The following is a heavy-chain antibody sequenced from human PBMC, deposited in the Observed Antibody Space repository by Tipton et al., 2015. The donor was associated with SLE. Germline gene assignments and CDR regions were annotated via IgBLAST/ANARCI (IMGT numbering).Heavy chain of an antibody. CDR2: IYYTGST. Sequence: TLSLTCTVSGGSIRSGGYYWSWIRQQPGKGLEWIGYIYYTGSTYYNPSLKSRVTTSVDTSKNQFSLNLSSVTAADTAVYYCARGPRVGGVIVRGAFDVWGQGTMVTVSS. V-gene: IGHV4-31*03. D-gene: IGHD3-16*02. J-gene: IGHJ3*01. CDR3: ARGPRVGGVIVRGAFDV. CDR1: GGSIRSGGYY.